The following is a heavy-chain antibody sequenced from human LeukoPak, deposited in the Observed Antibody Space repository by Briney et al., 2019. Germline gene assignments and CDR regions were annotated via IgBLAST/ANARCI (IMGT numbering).Heavy chain of an antibody. CDR3: VTYYYDSSGYNAAY. Sequence: GASVKVPCKASGYTFTGYYMHWVRQAPGQGLEWMGRINPNSGGTNYAQKFQGRVTMTRDTSISTAYMELSRLRSDDTAVYYCVTYYYDSSGYNAAYWGQGTLVTVSS. J-gene: IGHJ4*02. CDR2: INPNSGGT. D-gene: IGHD3-22*01. V-gene: IGHV1-2*06. CDR1: GYTFTGYY.